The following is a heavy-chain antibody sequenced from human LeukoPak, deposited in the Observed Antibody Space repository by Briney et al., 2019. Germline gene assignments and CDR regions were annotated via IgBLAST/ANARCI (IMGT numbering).Heavy chain of an antibody. CDR1: GGTFSCYA. CDR3: ASTYCSSTSCYLGAFDY. D-gene: IGHD2-2*01. J-gene: IGHJ4*02. V-gene: IGHV1-69*05. Sequence: GSSVKVSCKASGGTFSCYAISWVRQAPGQGLEWMGGIIPIFGTANYAQKFQGRVTITTDESTSTAYMELSSLRSEDTAVYYCASTYCSSTSCYLGAFDYWGQGTLATVSS. CDR2: IIPIFGTA.